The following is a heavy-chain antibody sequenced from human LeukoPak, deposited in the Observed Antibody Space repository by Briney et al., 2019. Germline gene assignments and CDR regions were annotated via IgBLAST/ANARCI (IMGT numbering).Heavy chain of an antibody. J-gene: IGHJ4*02. Sequence: ASVKVSCKASGYTFSGYYMHWVRRAPGQGLEWMGWINPNSGGTHYAQKFQGRVTMTRDTSISTAYMELSRLRSDDTAVYYCAREQSSSWTARRPEYWGQGTLVTVSS. V-gene: IGHV1-2*02. CDR3: AREQSSSWTARRPEY. CDR2: INPNSGGT. CDR1: GYTFSGYY. D-gene: IGHD6-13*01.